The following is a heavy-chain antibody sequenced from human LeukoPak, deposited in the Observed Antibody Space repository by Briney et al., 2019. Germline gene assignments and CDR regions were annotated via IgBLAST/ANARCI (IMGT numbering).Heavy chain of an antibody. V-gene: IGHV3-30*18. CDR3: AKVAPSRQLVEYFYY. CDR1: GFTFSNYG. CDR2: IPYDGSSQ. D-gene: IGHD6-6*01. Sequence: GGSLRLSCAASGFTFSNYGMYWVRQTPGKGLEWVALIPYDGSSQYYADSVKGRFTISRDNSKNTLELQLSSLRAEDTAVYYCAKVAPSRQLVEYFYYWGQGTLVTVSS. J-gene: IGHJ4*02.